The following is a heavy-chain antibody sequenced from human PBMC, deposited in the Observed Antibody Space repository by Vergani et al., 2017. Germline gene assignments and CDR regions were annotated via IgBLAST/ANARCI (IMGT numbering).Heavy chain of an antibody. D-gene: IGHD2-2*01. CDR3: AKDFMNIVVVPALDYYYYYMDV. V-gene: IGHV3-30*18. Sequence: QVQLVESGGGVVQPGRSLRLSCAASGFTFSSYGMHWVRQAPGKGLEGVAVISYDGSNKYYADSVKGRFTISRDNSKNTLYLQMNSLRAEDTAVYYCAKDFMNIVVVPALDYYYYYMDVWGKGP. CDR1: GFTFSSYG. J-gene: IGHJ6*03. CDR2: ISYDGSNK.